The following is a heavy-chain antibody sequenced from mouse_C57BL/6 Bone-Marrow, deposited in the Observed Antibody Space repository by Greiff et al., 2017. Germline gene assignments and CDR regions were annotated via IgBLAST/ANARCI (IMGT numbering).Heavy chain of an antibody. V-gene: IGHV5-9*04. CDR2: ISGGGGNT. J-gene: IGHJ3*01. D-gene: IGHD2-5*01. CDR3: ASGSNYFAWFAY. Sequence: EVKVVESGGGLVKPGGSLKLSCAASGFTFSSYTMSWVRQTPEKRLEWVATISGGGGNTYYPDSVKGRFTISRDNAKNTLYLQMSSLTSEDTAIYYCASGSNYFAWFAYWGQGTLVTVSA. CDR1: GFTFSSYT.